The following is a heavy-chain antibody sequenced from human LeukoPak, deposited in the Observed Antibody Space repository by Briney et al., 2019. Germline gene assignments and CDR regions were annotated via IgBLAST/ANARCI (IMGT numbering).Heavy chain of an antibody. CDR2: ISGSGATT. CDR1: GFTFSHYT. Sequence: PGGSLTLSCAASGFTFSHYTLSWVRQAPGKGLEWVSLISGSGATTYYADSVKGRFIISRDNSKNTLYLQMTSLGAEDTAVYYCAKDHIWNGIAIYGVTEDWGQGTLVTVSS. D-gene: IGHD3-3*01. J-gene: IGHJ4*02. V-gene: IGHV3-23*01. CDR3: AKDHIWNGIAIYGVTED.